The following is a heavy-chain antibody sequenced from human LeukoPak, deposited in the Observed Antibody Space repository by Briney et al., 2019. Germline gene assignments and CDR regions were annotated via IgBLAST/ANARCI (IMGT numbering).Heavy chain of an antibody. V-gene: IGHV4-30-2*01. CDR3: ARGVANSSSWYGSQLWYFDL. CDR1: GVSISSGGYS. CDR2: IYHSGST. Sequence: SDTLSLTCAVSGVSISSGGYSWSWIRQPPGKGLEWIGYIYHSGSTYYNPSLKSRVTISVDRSKNQFSLKLSSVTAADTAVYYCARGVANSSSWYGSQLWYFDLWGRGTLVTVSS. D-gene: IGHD6-13*01. J-gene: IGHJ2*01.